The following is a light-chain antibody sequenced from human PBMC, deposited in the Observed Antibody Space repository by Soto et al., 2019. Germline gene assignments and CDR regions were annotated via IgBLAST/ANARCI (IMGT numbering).Light chain of an antibody. CDR1: SGHSSYA. CDR3: QTWGTDIVV. Sequence: QLVLTQSPSASASLGASVKLTCTLSSGHSSYAIAWHQQQPETGPRYLMRLNSDGSHRKGDGIPDRFSGSSSGAERYLTISSLQSEDDADYYCQTWGTDIVVFGGGTKLTVL. J-gene: IGLJ2*01. CDR2: LNSDGSH. V-gene: IGLV4-69*01.